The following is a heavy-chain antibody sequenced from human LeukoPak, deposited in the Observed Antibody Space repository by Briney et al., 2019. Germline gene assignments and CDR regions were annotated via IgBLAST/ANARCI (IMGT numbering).Heavy chain of an antibody. V-gene: IGHV1-2*02. CDR2: INPNSGGT. D-gene: IGHD3-10*01. Sequence: ASVKVSRKASRYTFTGYYMHWVRQAPAQGLEWMGWINPNSGGTNYAQKFQGRVTMTRDTSTSTAYMELSRLRSDDTAVYYCARGVATMVRGVRKYFQHWGQGTLVTVSS. CDR1: RYTFTGYY. J-gene: IGHJ1*01. CDR3: ARGVATMVRGVRKYFQH.